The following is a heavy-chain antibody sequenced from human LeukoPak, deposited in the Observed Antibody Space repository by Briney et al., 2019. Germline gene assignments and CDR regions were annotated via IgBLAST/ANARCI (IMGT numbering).Heavy chain of an antibody. Sequence: GASVKVSCKASGYTFTSYYMHWVRQAPGQGLEWMGRIIPIPGMADYAQKFQGRVTITADSSTSTAYMEVSSLRSEDTAVYYCARAVVVARGLMAYFDYWGQGTLVTVSS. CDR1: GYTFTSYY. CDR2: IIPIPGMA. CDR3: ARAVVVARGLMAYFDY. V-gene: IGHV1-69*04. J-gene: IGHJ4*02. D-gene: IGHD3-10*01.